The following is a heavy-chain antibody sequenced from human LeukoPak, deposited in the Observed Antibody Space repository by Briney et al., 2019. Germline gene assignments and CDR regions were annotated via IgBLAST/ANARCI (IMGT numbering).Heavy chain of an antibody. CDR3: ARETVIVVVPAAMPSYGMDV. D-gene: IGHD2-2*01. J-gene: IGHJ6*02. Sequence: PGGSLRLSCAASGFTFSDYYMSWIRQAPGKGLEGVSYISSSGSTRYYADSVKGRFTISRDNDKNSLYLQMNSLRAEDTAVYYCARETVIVVVPAAMPSYGMDVWGQGTTVTVSS. CDR2: ISSSGSTR. CDR1: GFTFSDYY. V-gene: IGHV3-11*01.